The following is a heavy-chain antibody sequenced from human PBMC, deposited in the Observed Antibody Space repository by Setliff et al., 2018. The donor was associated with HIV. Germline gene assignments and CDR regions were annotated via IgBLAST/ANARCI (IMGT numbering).Heavy chain of an antibody. D-gene: IGHD3-10*01. Sequence: PGGSLRLSCAASGFNFSTHTMNWIRQAPGKGLEWVSSISSTSTYIYYADSMKGRFTISRDNAKNSLYLQLNNLRAEDTALYFCARDINYIAFDYWGQGTLVTVSS. CDR3: ARDINYIAFDY. CDR2: ISSTSTYI. J-gene: IGHJ4*02. CDR1: GFNFSTHT. V-gene: IGHV3-21*04.